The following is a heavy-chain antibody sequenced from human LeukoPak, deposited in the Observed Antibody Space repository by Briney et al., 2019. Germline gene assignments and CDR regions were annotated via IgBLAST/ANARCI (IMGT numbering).Heavy chain of an antibody. J-gene: IGHJ4*02. CDR2: IYTSGST. Sequence: SETLSLTCTVSGGSISSGSYYWSWIRQPAGKGLEWIGRIYTSGSTNYNPSLKSRVTISVDTSKNQFSLKLSSVTAADTAVYYCARDSDDSSGNFDYWGQGTLVTVSS. CDR3: ARDSDDSSGNFDY. V-gene: IGHV4-61*02. D-gene: IGHD3-22*01. CDR1: GGSISSGSYY.